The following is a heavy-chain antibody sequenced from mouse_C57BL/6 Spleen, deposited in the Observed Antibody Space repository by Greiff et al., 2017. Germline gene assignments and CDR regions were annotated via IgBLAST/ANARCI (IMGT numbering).Heavy chain of an antibody. CDR2: IDPSDSYT. J-gene: IGHJ1*03. CDR1: GYTFTSYW. CDR3: ARRAFYWYFDV. Sequence: VQLQQPGAELVMPGASVKLSCKASGYTFTSYWMHWVKQRPGQGLEWIGEIDPSDSYTNYNQKFKGKSTLTVDKSSSTAYMQLSSLTSEDSAVYYCARRAFYWYFDVWGTGTTVTVSS. V-gene: IGHV1-69*01. D-gene: IGHD3-1*01.